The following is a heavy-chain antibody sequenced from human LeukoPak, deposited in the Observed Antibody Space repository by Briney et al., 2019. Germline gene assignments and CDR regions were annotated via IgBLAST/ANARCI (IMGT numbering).Heavy chain of an antibody. Sequence: SSVKGSCKASGGTFSSYDIMWVRQAAGEELVGRGGVIYIFGSTYYAQSVQGRVTISTDESTNSAYMDLSSLRAEDTAVYYRASGPPTEPLDYWGQGTLVTVSS. J-gene: IGHJ4*02. CDR2: VIYIFGST. V-gene: IGHV1-69*05. CDR3: ASGPPTEPLDY. CDR1: GGTFSSYD.